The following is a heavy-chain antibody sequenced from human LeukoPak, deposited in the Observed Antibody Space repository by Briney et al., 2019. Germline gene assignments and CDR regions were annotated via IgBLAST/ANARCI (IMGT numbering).Heavy chain of an antibody. J-gene: IGHJ4*02. CDR1: GYTFISHD. D-gene: IGHD3-22*01. Sequence: ASVKVSCKTSGYTFISHDISWVRQAPGQGLEWMGWISAYNGNTNYAQKFQGRVTMTTDTSTSTAYMELRSLRSDDTAVYYCARERASISGYFPFDYWGQGTLVTVSS. V-gene: IGHV1-18*04. CDR3: ARERASISGYFPFDY. CDR2: ISAYNGNT.